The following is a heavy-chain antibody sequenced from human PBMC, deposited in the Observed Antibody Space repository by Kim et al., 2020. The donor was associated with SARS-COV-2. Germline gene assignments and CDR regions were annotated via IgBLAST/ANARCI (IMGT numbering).Heavy chain of an antibody. Sequence: GGSLRLSCAASGFTFSSYGMHWVRQAPGKGLEWVAVISYDGSNKYYADSVKGRFTISRDNSKNTLYLQMNSLRAEDTAVYYCAKDRDSSGQDWFDPWGQGTLVTVSS. CDR3: AKDRDSSGQDWFDP. CDR2: ISYDGSNK. D-gene: IGHD3-22*01. V-gene: IGHV3-30*18. J-gene: IGHJ5*02. CDR1: GFTFSSYG.